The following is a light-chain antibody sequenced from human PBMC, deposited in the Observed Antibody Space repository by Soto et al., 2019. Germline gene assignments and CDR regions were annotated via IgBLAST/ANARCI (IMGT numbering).Light chain of an antibody. V-gene: IGKV1-5*03. CDR2: KAS. J-gene: IGKJ1*01. CDR1: QTISSW. CDR3: QHYNSYGT. Sequence: DIQMTQSPSTLSGSVGDRVTITCRASQTISSWLAWYQQKPGKAPKLLIYKASTLKSGVPSRFSGSGSGTEFTLTISCLQSEDFATYYCQHYNSYGTFGQGTKVDIK.